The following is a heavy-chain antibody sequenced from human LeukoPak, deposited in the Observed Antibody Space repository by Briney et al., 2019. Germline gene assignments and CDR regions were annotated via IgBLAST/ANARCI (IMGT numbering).Heavy chain of an antibody. CDR3: ARGYYDYVWGSYRYSRGDYFDY. J-gene: IGHJ4*02. Sequence: GASVKVSCKASGGTFSSYAISWVRQAPGQGLEWMGRIIPILGIANYAQKFQGRVTITADKSTSTAYMELSSLRSEDTAVYYCARGYYDYVWGSYRYSRGDYFDYWGQGTLVTVSS. CDR2: IIPILGIA. CDR1: GGTFSSYA. D-gene: IGHD3-16*02. V-gene: IGHV1-69*04.